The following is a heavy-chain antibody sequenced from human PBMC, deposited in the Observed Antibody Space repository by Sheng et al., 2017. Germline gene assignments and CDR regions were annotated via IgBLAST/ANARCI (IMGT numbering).Heavy chain of an antibody. Sequence: QVQLQESGPGLVKPSQTLSLTCTVSGGSINSGSYYWSWIRQPAGKGLEWIGRVYPSGSTNYNPSLKSRVTISIDTSKNQFSLNLNSVTAADTAVYYCARDRRYYYDNLGHWYFDLWGRGTLVTVSS. J-gene: IGHJ2*01. CDR3: ARDRRYYYDNLGHWYFDL. V-gene: IGHV4-61*02. D-gene: IGHD3-22*01. CDR1: GGSINSGSYY. CDR2: VYPSGST.